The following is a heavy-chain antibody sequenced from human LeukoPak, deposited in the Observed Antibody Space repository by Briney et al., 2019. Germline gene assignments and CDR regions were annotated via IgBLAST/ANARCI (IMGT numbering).Heavy chain of an antibody. V-gene: IGHV3-30*04. D-gene: IGHD1-26*01. CDR1: GFAFANYV. CDR3: TRDPILGAPDYFDY. CDR2: TSPDEGLK. Sequence: GRSLRLSCAASGFAFANYVTHWVRQAPGKGLEWVAVTSPDEGLKFYGDSVKGRFTISRDNSKNTMYLQMNNLREEDTAVYYCTRDPILGAPDYFDYWGQGTLVTVSS. J-gene: IGHJ4*02.